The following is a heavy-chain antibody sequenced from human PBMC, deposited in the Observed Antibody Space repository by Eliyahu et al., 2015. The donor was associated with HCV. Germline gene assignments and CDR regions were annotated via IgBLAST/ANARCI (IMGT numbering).Heavy chain of an antibody. CDR2: ISAYNGNT. CDR3: ARDSLEYCSSTSCYREDRVGGYFDY. Sequence: GESPGQGLEWMGWISAYNGNTNYAQKLQGRVTMTTDTSTSTAYMELRSLRSDDTAVYYCARDSLEYCSSTSCYREDRVGGYFDYWGQGTLVTVSS. J-gene: IGHJ4*02. D-gene: IGHD2-2*02. V-gene: IGHV1-18*01.